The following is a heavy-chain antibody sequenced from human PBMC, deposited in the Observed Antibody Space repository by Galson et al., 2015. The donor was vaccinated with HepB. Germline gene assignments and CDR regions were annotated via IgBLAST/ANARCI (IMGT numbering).Heavy chain of an antibody. V-gene: IGHV1-18*01. CDR1: GYTFTSYG. J-gene: IGHJ4*02. CDR3: ARVYNSGWYGHFDY. CDR2: ISSYNGHT. D-gene: IGHD6-19*01. Sequence: SVKVSCKAYGYTFTSYGISWVRQAPGQGLQWMGWISSYNGHTNYPQHLQGRVTMTTDTSTSTAYMDLRSLRSDDTAVYYCARVYNSGWYGHFDYWGQGTLVTASS.